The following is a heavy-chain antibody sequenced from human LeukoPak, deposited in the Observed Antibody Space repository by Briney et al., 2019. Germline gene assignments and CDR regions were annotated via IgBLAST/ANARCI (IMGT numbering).Heavy chain of an antibody. V-gene: IGHV1-46*01. CDR2: INPSGGST. CDR3: ARDRARRGALWFGEAVVDY. CDR1: GYTFTSYY. Sequence: ASVKVSCKASGYTFTSYYMHWVRQAPGQGLEWMGIINPSGGSTSYAQKFQGRVTMTRDTSTSTVYMELSSLRSEDTAVYYCARDRARRGALWFGEAVVDYWGQGTLVTVSS. D-gene: IGHD3-10*01. J-gene: IGHJ4*02.